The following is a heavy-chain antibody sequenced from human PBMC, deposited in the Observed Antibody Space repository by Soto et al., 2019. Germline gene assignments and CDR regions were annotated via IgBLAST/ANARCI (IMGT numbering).Heavy chain of an antibody. CDR1: GFTFSSYG. D-gene: IGHD2-2*01. CDR2: IWYDGSNK. Sequence: QVQLVESGGGVVQPGRSLRLSCAASGFTFSSYGMHWVRQAPGKGLEWVAGIWYDGSNKYYAYSVKGRFTISRDNSKNTLYLQMNSLRAGDTAVYYCARGATVVPAAIIYYYYGMDVWGQGTTVTVSS. J-gene: IGHJ6*02. V-gene: IGHV3-33*01. CDR3: ARGATVVPAAIIYYYYGMDV.